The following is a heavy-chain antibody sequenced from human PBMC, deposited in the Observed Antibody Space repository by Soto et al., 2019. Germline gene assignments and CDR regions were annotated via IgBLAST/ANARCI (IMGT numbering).Heavy chain of an antibody. CDR2: IYYSGST. CDR1: GGSVSSGSYY. Sequence: QVQLQESGPGLAKPSETLSLTCTVSGGSVSSGSYYWSWIRQPPGKGLEWIGYIYYSGSTNYNPSLKSRVTISVDTSKNPFSLKLSSVTAADTAVYYCARVMTTVTTRFDYWGQGTLVTVSS. CDR3: ARVMTTVTTRFDY. V-gene: IGHV4-61*01. J-gene: IGHJ4*02. D-gene: IGHD4-17*01.